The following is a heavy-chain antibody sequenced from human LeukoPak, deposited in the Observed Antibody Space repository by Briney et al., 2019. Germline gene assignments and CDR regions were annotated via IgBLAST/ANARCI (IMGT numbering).Heavy chain of an antibody. CDR3: ARGVVIEYYDSSGYYYYFDY. D-gene: IGHD3-22*01. CDR1: GGSISSYY. CDR2: IYYSGST. Sequence: SETLSLTCTVSGGSISSYYWSWIRQPPARGLEWIGYIYYSGSTNYNPCLTSRGTISVDTSKNQFSLKLSSVTAADTAVYYCARGVVIEYYDSSGYYYYFDYWGQGTLVTVSS. J-gene: IGHJ4*02. V-gene: IGHV4-59*01.